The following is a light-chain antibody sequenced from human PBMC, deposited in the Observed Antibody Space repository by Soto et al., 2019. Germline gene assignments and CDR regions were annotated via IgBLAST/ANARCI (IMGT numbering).Light chain of an antibody. CDR1: SGHSSYI. J-gene: IGLJ3*02. V-gene: IGLV4-69*01. CDR2: INRDGSH. Sequence: QSVLTQSPSASASLGASVKLTCTLTSGHSSYIVVWHQQQPEKGPRYLMKINRDGSHIKGDGIPDRFSGSSSGAERYLTISRLQSEDEADYYCQTWLSSGIRVFGGGTKLTVL. CDR3: QTWLSSGIRV.